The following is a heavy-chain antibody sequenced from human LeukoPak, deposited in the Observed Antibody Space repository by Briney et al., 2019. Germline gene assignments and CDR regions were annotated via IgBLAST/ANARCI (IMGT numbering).Heavy chain of an antibody. CDR2: IKQDGSEN. D-gene: IGHD3-22*01. J-gene: IGHJ4*02. CDR3: ARTRITMIVGLASRFDY. V-gene: IGHV3-7*01. Sequence: GSLRLSCAASGFPFSSYWMSWVRKAPGKGVEWVANIKQDGSENYYVDSVKGRFTISRDNAKNSLYLQMNSLRAEDTAVYYCARTRITMIVGLASRFDYWGQGSLVTVSS. CDR1: GFPFSSYW.